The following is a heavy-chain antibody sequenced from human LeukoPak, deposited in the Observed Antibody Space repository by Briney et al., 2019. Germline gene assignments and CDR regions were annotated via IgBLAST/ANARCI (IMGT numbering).Heavy chain of an antibody. Sequence: PSETLSLTCAVSGGPISSGGYSWSWIRQPPGKGLEWIGYIYHSGSTYYNPSLKSRVTISVDRSKNQFSLKLNSVTAADTAVYYCARHYGPWGQGTLVTVSS. D-gene: IGHD3-16*01. V-gene: IGHV4-30-2*01. J-gene: IGHJ5*02. CDR2: IYHSGST. CDR1: GGPISSGGYS. CDR3: ARHYGP.